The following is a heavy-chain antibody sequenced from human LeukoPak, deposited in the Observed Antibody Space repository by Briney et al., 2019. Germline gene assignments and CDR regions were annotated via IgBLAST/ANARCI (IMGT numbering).Heavy chain of an antibody. Sequence: PGGSLRLSCAASGFTFDDNGMSWVRQGPGKGLEWVSGINWNGGSTGYADSVKGRFTISRDNAKNSLYLQMNSLRAEDTAVYYCARDLSSDSSGYYSQGMDVWGKGTTVTISS. D-gene: IGHD3-22*01. V-gene: IGHV3-20*04. CDR1: GFTFDDNG. CDR2: INWNGGST. J-gene: IGHJ6*04. CDR3: ARDLSSDSSGYYSQGMDV.